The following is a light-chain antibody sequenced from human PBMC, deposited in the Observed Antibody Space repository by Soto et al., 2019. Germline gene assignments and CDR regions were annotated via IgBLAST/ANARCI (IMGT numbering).Light chain of an antibody. V-gene: IGKV3-20*01. J-gene: IGKJ2*01. Sequence: EIVLTQSPGTLSLSLGERATLSCRASQSINTRYSAWYQQKPGQPPRLLIYATSSRAPGIPDRFSGSGSGTDFTLTISRLEPEDFAVYYCQQYDDSARYKFGQGTNLDIK. CDR3: QQYDDSARYK. CDR1: QSINTRY. CDR2: ATS.